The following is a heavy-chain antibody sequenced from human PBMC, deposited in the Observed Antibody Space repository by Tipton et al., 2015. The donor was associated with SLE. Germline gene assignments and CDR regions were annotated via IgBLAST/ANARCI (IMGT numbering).Heavy chain of an antibody. Sequence: SPRLSCAASGFAFSSYSMNWVRQAPGKGLEWVSSISNSSSYIYYADSVKGRFTISRDNAKNSLYLQMNSLRAEDTAVYYCARGYYYDSSGYYYDVDYWGQGTLVSVSS. V-gene: IGHV3-21*03. CDR3: ARGYYYDSSGYYYDVDY. CDR2: ISNSSSYI. CDR1: GFAFSSYS. D-gene: IGHD3-22*01. J-gene: IGHJ4*02.